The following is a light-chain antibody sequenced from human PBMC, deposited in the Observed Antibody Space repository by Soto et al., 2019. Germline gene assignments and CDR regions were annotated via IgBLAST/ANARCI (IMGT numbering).Light chain of an antibody. J-gene: IGKJ1*01. CDR2: DAS. Sequence: HSTLSSSVGDRVTITCRASQSISSWLAWYQQKPGKAPKLLIYDASSLESGVPPRFSGSGSGTEFTLTISSLQPDDFATYYCQQYNSYWTFGQGTKVDIK. V-gene: IGKV1-5*01. CDR1: QSISSW. CDR3: QQYNSYWT.